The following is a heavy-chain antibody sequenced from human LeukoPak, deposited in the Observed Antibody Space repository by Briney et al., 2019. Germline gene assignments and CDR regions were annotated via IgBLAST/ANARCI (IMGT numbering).Heavy chain of an antibody. V-gene: IGHV1-69*04. CDR2: IIPTTGLA. J-gene: IGHJ4*02. CDR3: ARAPPRLDGYILYY. CDR1: GGTFSSYA. D-gene: IGHD5-24*01. Sequence: SVKVSCKASGGTFSSYAINWVRQAPGQGLEWMGRIIPTTGLASYAQKFQGRVTITADKSTSTAYMELSSLRSEDTAVYYCARAPPRLDGYILYYWGQGTLVTVSS.